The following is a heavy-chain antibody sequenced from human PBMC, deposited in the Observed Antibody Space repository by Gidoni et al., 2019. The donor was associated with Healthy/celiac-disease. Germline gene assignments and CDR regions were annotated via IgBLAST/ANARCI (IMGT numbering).Heavy chain of an antibody. Sequence: QVQLQQWGAGLLKPSETLSLTCAVYGGSFSGYYWSWSRQPPVQGLEWIGEINHSGSTTYNPSLKSRVTISVDTSKNQCSLKLSSVTAADTAVYYCARGGPYNTSFGVVISWFDPWGQGTLVTVSS. V-gene: IGHV4-34*01. CDR3: ARGGPYNTSFGVVISWFDP. D-gene: IGHD3-3*01. J-gene: IGHJ5*02. CDR2: INHSGST. CDR1: GGSFSGYY.